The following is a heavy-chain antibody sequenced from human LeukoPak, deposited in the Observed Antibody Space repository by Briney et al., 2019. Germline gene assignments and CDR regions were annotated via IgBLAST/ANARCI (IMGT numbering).Heavy chain of an antibody. CDR2: TYYRSKWYN. D-gene: IGHD2-21*02. V-gene: IGHV6-1*01. CDR1: GDSVSSNSAA. CDR3: ARGAYCGGDCYDYFDY. Sequence: SQTLSLTCAISGDSVSSNSAAWNWIRQSPSRGLEWLGRTYYRSKWYNDYAVSVKSRITINPDTSKNQFSLQLNSVTPEDTAVYYCARGAYCGGDCYDYFDYWGQGTLVTVSS. J-gene: IGHJ4*02.